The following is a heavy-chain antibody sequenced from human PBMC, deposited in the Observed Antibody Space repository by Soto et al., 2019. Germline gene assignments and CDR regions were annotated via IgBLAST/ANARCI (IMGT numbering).Heavy chain of an antibody. J-gene: IGHJ4*02. CDR3: AAQDYGAKGYYFET. CDR1: GVSISSGSSY. Sequence: QLQLQESGPGLVKPSETLSLTCTVSGVSISSGSSYWGWIRQPPGKGLEWIGNIYYRGNTYYNPSLQSRVSISIDSSKTQFSLKLNSVTTADTAVYYCAAQDYGAKGYYFETWGQGTLVSVSS. D-gene: IGHD4-17*01. V-gene: IGHV4-39*01. CDR2: IYYRGNT.